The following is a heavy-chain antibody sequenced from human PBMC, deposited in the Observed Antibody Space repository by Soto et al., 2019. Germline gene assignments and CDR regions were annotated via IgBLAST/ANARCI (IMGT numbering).Heavy chain of an antibody. V-gene: IGHV4-59*08. Sequence: PGGSLRLSCAASGFSFSKFWMSWIRQTPGKGLEWIGYTYFYDGTTKYNPSLKSRLSLSVDKSKRQSSLRLSSVTAADTAVYYCARHLWSSGYYLVFDSWGQGTLVTVSS. CDR3: ARHLWSSGYYLVFDS. CDR1: GFSFSKFW. J-gene: IGHJ4*02. CDR2: TYFYDGTT. D-gene: IGHD6-19*01.